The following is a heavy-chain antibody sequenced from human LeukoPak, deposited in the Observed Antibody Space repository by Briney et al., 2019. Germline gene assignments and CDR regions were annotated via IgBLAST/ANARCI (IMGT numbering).Heavy chain of an antibody. CDR2: ISSSSSYI. Sequence: GGSLRPSCAASVFTFSSYSMNWVRRAPGKGLEWVSSISSSSSYIYYADSVKGRFTISRDNAKNSLYLQMNSLRAGDTAVYYCARGVGATPIGGQGTLVTVSS. V-gene: IGHV3-21*01. J-gene: IGHJ4*02. CDR1: VFTFSSYS. D-gene: IGHD1-26*01. CDR3: ARGVGATPI.